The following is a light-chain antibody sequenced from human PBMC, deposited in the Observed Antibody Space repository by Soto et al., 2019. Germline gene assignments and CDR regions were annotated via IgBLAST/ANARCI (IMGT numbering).Light chain of an antibody. CDR3: QQYNSFRT. J-gene: IGKJ1*01. CDR2: KAS. CDR1: QSISIW. Sequence: DIQMTQSPSTLSASVGDRVTITCRASQSISIWLAWYQQKPGKAPKLLIYKASSLESGVPSRFSGSGSGTDFLPTISSLQPDDFATYYCQQYNSFRTFGQGTKVEIK. V-gene: IGKV1-5*03.